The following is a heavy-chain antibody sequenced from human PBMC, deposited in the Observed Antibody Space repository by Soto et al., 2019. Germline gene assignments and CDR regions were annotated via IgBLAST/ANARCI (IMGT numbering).Heavy chain of an antibody. CDR2: IWPRYSDT. V-gene: IGHV5-51*01. Sequence: GESLKISCKGSGYIFTNYWIGWVRQMPGKGLQWMGIIWPRYSDTKYSPSFQGQVTVSVDNSISTAYLQWSTLKASDTAIYYCARFGGAALSYSWFDRWGQGTRVTV. D-gene: IGHD3-16*01. CDR1: GYIFTNYW. CDR3: ARFGGAALSYSWFDR. J-gene: IGHJ5*02.